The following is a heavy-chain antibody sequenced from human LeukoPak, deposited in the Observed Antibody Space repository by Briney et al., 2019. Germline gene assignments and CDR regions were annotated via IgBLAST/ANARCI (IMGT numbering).Heavy chain of an antibody. CDR2: IYYSGST. J-gene: IGHJ5*02. D-gene: IGHD2-21*01. Sequence: SETLSLTCTVSGGSVSSSSYYWGWIRQPPGKGLEWIGSIYYSGSTYYNPSLKSRVTISVDTSKNQFSLKLSSVTAADTAVYYCARHRCYHTRWFDPWGQGTLVTVSS. CDR1: GGSVSSSSYY. CDR3: ARHRCYHTRWFDP. V-gene: IGHV4-39*01.